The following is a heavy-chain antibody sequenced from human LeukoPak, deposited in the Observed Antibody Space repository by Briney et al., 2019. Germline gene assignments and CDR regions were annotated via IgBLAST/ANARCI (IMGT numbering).Heavy chain of an antibody. CDR1: GFTFSSYA. CDR2: ISGSGGST. J-gene: IGHJ4*02. Sequence: GGSLRLSCAASGFTFSSYAMSWVRQGPGKGLEWVSTISGSGGSTYYADSVKGRFTISRDNSKNTLYLQMNSLRAEDTAVYYCAKDNMRDSRSGIYWGRGTLVTVSS. CDR3: AKDNMRDSRSGIY. D-gene: IGHD6-13*01. V-gene: IGHV3-23*01.